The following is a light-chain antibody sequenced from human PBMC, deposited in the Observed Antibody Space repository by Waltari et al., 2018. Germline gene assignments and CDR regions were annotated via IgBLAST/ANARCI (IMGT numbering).Light chain of an antibody. V-gene: IGLV2-23*01. CDR3: YSYAGSGTWV. J-gene: IGLJ3*02. CDR2: EGN. CDR1: SSDVGTYNF. Sequence: QSALTQPASVSGSPGQSITISCTGTSSDVGTYNFSPGYQQNPGKAPNLIIYEGNKRPSGVSNRFSGSNAGNTASLTISGLQAEDEADYYCYSYAGSGTWVFGGGTKLTVL.